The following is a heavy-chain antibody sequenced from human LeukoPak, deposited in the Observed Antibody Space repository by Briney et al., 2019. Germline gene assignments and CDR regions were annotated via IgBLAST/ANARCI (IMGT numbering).Heavy chain of an antibody. CDR3: ARRAPYNDIFGRYYYYYMDI. Sequence: GASVKVSCKASGYTFTSYGISWVRQAPGQGLEWMGWISAYNGNTNYAQKLQGRVTMTTDTSTSTAYMELRSLRSDDTAVYYCARRAPYNDIFGRYYYYYMDIWGKGTTVTISS. J-gene: IGHJ6*03. D-gene: IGHD3-9*01. V-gene: IGHV1-18*01. CDR1: GYTFTSYG. CDR2: ISAYNGNT.